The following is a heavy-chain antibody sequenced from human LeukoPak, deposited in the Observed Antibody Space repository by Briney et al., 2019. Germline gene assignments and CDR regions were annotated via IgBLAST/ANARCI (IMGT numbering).Heavy chain of an antibody. CDR3: ARLRSYYDSSGYTWNYYGMDV. J-gene: IGHJ6*02. D-gene: IGHD3-22*01. Sequence: GEPLLISGTCSVYSFTSNWIGWGRQMPGKVLEWMGIIYPGSSDTRYSPSFQGQVTISADKSISTAYLQWSNLKASDTAMYYCARLRSYYDSSGYTWNYYGMDVWGQGTTVTVSS. V-gene: IGHV5-51*01. CDR2: IYPGSSDT. CDR1: VYSFTSNW.